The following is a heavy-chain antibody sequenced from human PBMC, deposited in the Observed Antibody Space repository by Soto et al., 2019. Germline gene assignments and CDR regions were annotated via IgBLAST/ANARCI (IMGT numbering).Heavy chain of an antibody. Sequence: SGPTLVNPTQTPTLTCTFSWFSLSTRGGGLGWNRQPPGKALEWLVLIYWDDDKRYSPSLKSRLTITKDTSKDQVVLTMTNMDPVDTATYYCAHRRRYYYVSSGYRGTSSSDPWGQGPLGTLS. CDR3: AHRRRYYYVSSGYRGTSSSDP. V-gene: IGHV2-5*02. D-gene: IGHD3-22*01. CDR1: WFSLSTRGGG. J-gene: IGHJ5*02. CDR2: IYWDDDK.